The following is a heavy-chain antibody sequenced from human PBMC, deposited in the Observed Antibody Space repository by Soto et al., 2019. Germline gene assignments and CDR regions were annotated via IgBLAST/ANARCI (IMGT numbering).Heavy chain of an antibody. J-gene: IGHJ4*02. Sequence: EVQLLESGGDLVQPGVSQRLSCAAAGFTFSGFSMYWIRQAPGRGLEWVSAITPGGEITYYADSVKGRFTITRDDSKNTLHLQMDDLRAADPATYYCAKGQRYESRLDSLGQGTLVTVSS. CDR3: AKGQRYESRLDS. D-gene: IGHD5-12*01. CDR1: GFTFSGFS. CDR2: ITPGGEIT. V-gene: IGHV3-23*01.